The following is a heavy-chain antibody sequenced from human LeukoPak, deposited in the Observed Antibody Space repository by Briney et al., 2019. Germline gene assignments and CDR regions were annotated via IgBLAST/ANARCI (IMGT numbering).Heavy chain of an antibody. CDR3: TTRNQQVIIDYFDY. CDR2: IYYSGST. Sequence: PSQTLSLTCTVSGDSISSGDYYWASIRQLPGKGLELIGYIYYSGSTYYSPSLRSRLTISVDTSRNQFSLKVASVTAADTAVSFCTTRNQQVIIDYFDYWGRGTLVTVSS. D-gene: IGHD3-10*01. V-gene: IGHV4-31*03. CDR1: GDSISSGDYY. J-gene: IGHJ4*02.